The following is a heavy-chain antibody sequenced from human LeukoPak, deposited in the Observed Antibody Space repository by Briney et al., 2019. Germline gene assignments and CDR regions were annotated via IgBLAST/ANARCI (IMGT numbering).Heavy chain of an antibody. D-gene: IGHD4-17*01. CDR1: GGSISSISYY. Sequence: PSETLSLTCTVSGGSISSISYYWGWIRQPPGKGLEWIGSIYYSGSTYYNPSLKSRVTISVDTSKNQFSLKLSSVTAADTAVYYCARERIDMTTVTTDDYWGQGTLVTVSS. V-gene: IGHV4-39*02. CDR2: IYYSGST. CDR3: ARERIDMTTVTTDDY. J-gene: IGHJ4*02.